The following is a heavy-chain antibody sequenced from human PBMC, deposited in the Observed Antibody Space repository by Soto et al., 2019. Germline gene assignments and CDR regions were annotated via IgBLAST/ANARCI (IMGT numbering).Heavy chain of an antibody. CDR3: ARSQGGSTSLDIYYYYYYGMDV. V-gene: IGHV1-69*01. Sequence: QVQLVQSGAEVKKPGSSVKVSCKAPGGTFSSYAISWVRQAPGQGLERMGGIIPIFGTANYAQKFQGRVTITADEYTSTGYMELSSLRCEDTDVYYCARSQGGSTSLDIYYYYYYGMDVWGQGTTVTVSS. CDR1: GGTFSSYA. CDR2: IIPIFGTA. D-gene: IGHD2-2*01. J-gene: IGHJ6*02.